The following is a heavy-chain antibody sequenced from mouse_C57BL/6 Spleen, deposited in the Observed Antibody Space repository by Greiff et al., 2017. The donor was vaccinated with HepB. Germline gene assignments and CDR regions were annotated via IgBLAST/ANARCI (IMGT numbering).Heavy chain of an antibody. CDR3: ARGARYDYEAFDAMDY. V-gene: IGHV1-82*01. D-gene: IGHD2-4*01. Sequence: QVQLQQSGPELVKPGASVKISCKASGYAFSSSWMNWVKQRPGKGLEWIGRIYPGDGDTNYNGKFKGKATLTADKSSSTAYMQLRSLTSEDSAVYFCARGARYDYEAFDAMDYWGQGTSVTVSS. CDR1: GYAFSSSW. J-gene: IGHJ4*01. CDR2: IYPGDGDT.